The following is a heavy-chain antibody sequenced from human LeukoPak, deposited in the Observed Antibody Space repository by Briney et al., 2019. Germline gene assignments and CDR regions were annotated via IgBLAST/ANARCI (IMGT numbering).Heavy chain of an antibody. V-gene: IGHV3-7*01. D-gene: IGHD2-2*01. J-gene: IGHJ6*03. CDR2: IKQDGSEK. CDR3: ASWHEGVVVPAEKSYYYYYYMDV. Sequence: GGSLRLSCAASGFTFSSYWMSWVRQAPGKGLEWVANIKQDGSEKYYVDSVKGRFTISRDNAKNSLYLQMNSLRAEDTAVYYCASWHEGVVVPAEKSYYYYYYMDVWGKGTTVTVSS. CDR1: GFTFSSYW.